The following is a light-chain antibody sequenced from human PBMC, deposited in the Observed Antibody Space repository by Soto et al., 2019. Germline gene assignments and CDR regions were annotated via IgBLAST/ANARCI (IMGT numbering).Light chain of an antibody. CDR3: SSYTSSSTRV. CDR2: EVS. V-gene: IGLV2-14*01. CDR1: SSDVGGYNY. Sequence: QSVLTQPTSVSGSAGKSITISCTGTSSDVGGYNYVSWYQQHPGKAPKLMIYEVSNRPSGVSNRFSGSKSGNTASLTISGLQAEDEADYYCSSYTSSSTRVFGGGTKLTV. J-gene: IGLJ3*02.